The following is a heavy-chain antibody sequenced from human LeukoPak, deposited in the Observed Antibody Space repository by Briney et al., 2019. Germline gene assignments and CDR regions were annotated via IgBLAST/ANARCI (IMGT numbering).Heavy chain of an antibody. CDR1: GHTFTGYY. V-gene: IGHV1-2*06. D-gene: IGHD3-10*01. Sequence: ASVKVSCKASGHTFTGYYMYWVRQAPGQGLEWMGRINPNSGGTNYAQKFQGRVTMTRDTSISTAYMELSRLRSDDTAVYYCARVIGCVAHSGSCYFDYWGQGTLVTVSS. CDR2: INPNSGGT. J-gene: IGHJ4*02. CDR3: ARVIGCVAHSGSCYFDY.